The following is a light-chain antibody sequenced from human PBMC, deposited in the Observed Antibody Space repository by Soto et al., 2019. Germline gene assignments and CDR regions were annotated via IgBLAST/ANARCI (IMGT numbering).Light chain of an antibody. J-gene: IGLJ1*01. CDR2: EVN. CDR1: ISDVGGYNY. V-gene: IGLV2-14*01. CDR3: SSFTTSNTLV. Sequence: QSPLTQPASLSVSPGQSITISCTGTISDVGGYNYVSWYQQHPRKAPKLMIYEVNNRPSGVSNRFSGSKSGNTASLTISGLQAEDEADYYCSSFTTSNTLVYGTGTKVTVL.